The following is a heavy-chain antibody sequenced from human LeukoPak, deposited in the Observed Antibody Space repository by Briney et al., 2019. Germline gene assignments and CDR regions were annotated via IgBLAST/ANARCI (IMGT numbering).Heavy chain of an antibody. Sequence: QTSETLSLTCTVSGGSISSSSYYWGWIRQPPGKGLEWIGSIYYSGSAYYNPSLTGRVSISIDTSKKQFSLKLSSVTAADTAVYYCARENYYNSSGVTDYWGQGTLVTVSS. D-gene: IGHD3-22*01. J-gene: IGHJ4*02. CDR1: GGSISSSSYY. CDR3: ARENYYNSSGVTDY. CDR2: IYYSGSA. V-gene: IGHV4-39*07.